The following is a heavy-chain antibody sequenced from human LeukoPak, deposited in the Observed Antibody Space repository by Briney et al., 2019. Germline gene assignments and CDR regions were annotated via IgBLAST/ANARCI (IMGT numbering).Heavy chain of an antibody. D-gene: IGHD6-19*01. J-gene: IGHJ3*02. Sequence: GGSLRLSCAASGFTFSSYEMNWVRQAPGKGLEWVSYISISGSTIYNADSVMGRFTISRDNSKNTLYLQMNSLRAEDTAVYFCAGGPYSSGGYRDGFDIWGQGTMVTVSS. CDR3: AGGPYSSGGYRDGFDI. CDR1: GFTFSSYE. CDR2: ISISGSTI. V-gene: IGHV3-48*03.